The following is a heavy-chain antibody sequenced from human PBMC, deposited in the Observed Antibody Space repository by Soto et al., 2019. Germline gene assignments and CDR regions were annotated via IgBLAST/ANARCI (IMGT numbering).Heavy chain of an antibody. D-gene: IGHD1-26*01. V-gene: IGHV4-61*01. J-gene: IGHJ6*02. CDR1: NGSVSSGSYY. CDR3: ARYSGSGHARIMDV. Sequence: QVQLQESGPGLVKPSETLSLTCTVSNGSVSSGSYYWNWIRQPPGRGLEWIGYIYYNGNTNYNPALSSRLTLSFDTSKNQFSLKLTSVTAADAAVYYCARYSGSGHARIMDVWGHGTTVAVSS. CDR2: IYYNGNT.